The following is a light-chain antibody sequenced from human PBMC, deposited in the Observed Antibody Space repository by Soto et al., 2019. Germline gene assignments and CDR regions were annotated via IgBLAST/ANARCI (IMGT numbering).Light chain of an antibody. Sequence: IVMTQSPATLSVSPGERATLSCRASQSVSSNLAWYQQKPGQAPRLLIYGASTRATGIPARFSGSGSGTEFTLTISSLQSEDFAVYYCQQYNNWLTFGGGTKVDIK. J-gene: IGKJ4*01. V-gene: IGKV3-15*01. CDR2: GAS. CDR1: QSVSSN. CDR3: QQYNNWLT.